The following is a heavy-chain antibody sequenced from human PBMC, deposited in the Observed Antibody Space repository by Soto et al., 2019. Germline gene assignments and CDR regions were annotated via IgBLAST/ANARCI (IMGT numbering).Heavy chain of an antibody. CDR3: ARSPPGGYHYYYGMDV. CDR2: IGTAGDT. CDR1: GFTFSSYD. Sequence: GGSLRLSCAACGFTFSSYDMQWVRQATGKGLEWVSAIGTAGDTYYPGSVKGRFTISRENAKNSLYLQMNSLRAGDTAVYYCARSPPGGYHYYYGMDVWGQGTTVTVSS. V-gene: IGHV3-13*04. J-gene: IGHJ6*02. D-gene: IGHD3-22*01.